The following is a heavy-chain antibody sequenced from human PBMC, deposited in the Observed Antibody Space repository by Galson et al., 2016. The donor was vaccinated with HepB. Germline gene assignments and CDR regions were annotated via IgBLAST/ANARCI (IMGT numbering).Heavy chain of an antibody. V-gene: IGHV1-8*01. D-gene: IGHD3/OR15-3a*01. CDR1: GYSFWTYD. J-gene: IGHJ4*02. Sequence: SVKVSCKASGYSFWTYDINWVRQAPGRGLEWMGWMNPYTGHTYYEDTFRGRVIMSRDTSADEAYLDLSGQISEDTAIYYCASGSRYSIWTASYSRLPLDLWGQGTLVTVSS. CDR2: MNPYTGHT. CDR3: ASGSRYSIWTASYSRLPLDL.